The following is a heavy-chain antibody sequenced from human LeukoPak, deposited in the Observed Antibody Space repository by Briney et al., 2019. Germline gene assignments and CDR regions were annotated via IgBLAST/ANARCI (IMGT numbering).Heavy chain of an antibody. V-gene: IGHV3-13*01. CDR2: IGTAGDT. CDR3: ARERIFGGMDV. CDR1: GFTFSSYD. J-gene: IGHJ6*02. D-gene: IGHD3-10*02. Sequence: GGSLRLSCAASGFTFSSYDMHWVRHATGKGLEWVSAIGTAGDTYYPGSMKGRFTISRENAKNSLYLQMNSLRAGDTAVYYCARERIFGGMDVWGQGTTVTVSS.